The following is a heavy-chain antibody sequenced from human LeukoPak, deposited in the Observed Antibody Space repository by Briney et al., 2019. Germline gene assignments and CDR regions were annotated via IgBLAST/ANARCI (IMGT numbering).Heavy chain of an antibody. CDR1: GYTFTSYD. D-gene: IGHD5-12*01. CDR2: VNPNSGNT. Sequence: ASVKVSCKASGYTFTSYDINWVRQATGQGLEWMGWVNPNSGNTGYAQKFQGRVTMTRNTSISTAYMELSSLRSEDTAVYYCARNSGYEENFDYWGQGTLVTVSS. V-gene: IGHV1-8*01. CDR3: ARNSGYEENFDY. J-gene: IGHJ4*02.